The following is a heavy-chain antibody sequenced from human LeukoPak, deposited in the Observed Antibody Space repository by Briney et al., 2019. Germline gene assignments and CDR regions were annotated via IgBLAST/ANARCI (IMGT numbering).Heavy chain of an antibody. D-gene: IGHD3-10*01. CDR3: ARRSTYGLDY. CDR2: IDPSDSYT. J-gene: IGHJ4*02. Sequence: PGESLRISCKGSGYSFTSYWISWVRQMPGKGLEWMGSIDPSDSYTNYSPSFQGHVTISADKSITTAYLQWSSLRASNTAMYYCARRSTYGLDYWGQGTLVTVSS. CDR1: GYSFTSYW. V-gene: IGHV5-10-1*01.